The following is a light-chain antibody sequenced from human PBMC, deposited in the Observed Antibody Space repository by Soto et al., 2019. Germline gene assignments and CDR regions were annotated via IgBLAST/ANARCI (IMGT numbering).Light chain of an antibody. J-gene: IGKJ5*01. CDR3: QQRSNWPPTT. CDR1: QSISTY. Sequence: DTQMTQSPSSLSASVGDRVTITCRASQSISTYLHWYQQKPGKAPNLLIYAASTLQSGVPSRFSGSGSGTDFTLTISSLEPEDFAVYYCQQRSNWPPTTFGQGTRLEIK. CDR2: AAS. V-gene: IGKV1-39*01.